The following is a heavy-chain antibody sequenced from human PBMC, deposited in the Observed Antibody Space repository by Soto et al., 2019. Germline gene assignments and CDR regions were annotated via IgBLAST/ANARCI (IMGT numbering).Heavy chain of an antibody. J-gene: IGHJ5*01. Sequence: ASVKVSCKASGYTFTNYDIGWVRQAPGQGLEWMGWISPYSGNTKYAQKFQGRVTMTTDTSTTTAYMELRSLRSDDTAMYYCAKRARGYSLSFVDSWGQGALVTVSS. CDR3: AKRARGYSLSFVDS. CDR1: GYTFTNYD. CDR2: ISPYSGNT. D-gene: IGHD5-12*01. V-gene: IGHV1-18*01.